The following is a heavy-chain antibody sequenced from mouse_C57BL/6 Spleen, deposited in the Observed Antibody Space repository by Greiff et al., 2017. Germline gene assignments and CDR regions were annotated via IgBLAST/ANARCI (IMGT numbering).Heavy chain of an antibody. CDR2: INPSNGGT. J-gene: IGHJ4*01. D-gene: IGHD2-2*01. CDR1: GYTFTSYW. V-gene: IGHV1-53*01. Sequence: QVQLQQPGTDLVKPGASVKLSCKASGYTFTSYWMHWVQQRPGQGLEWIGNINPSNGGTNYNEKFKSKATLTVDKSSSTAYMKLSSLTSEDSAVYCCARRGYLYAMGYWGQGDSVTGSS. CDR3: ARRGYLYAMGY.